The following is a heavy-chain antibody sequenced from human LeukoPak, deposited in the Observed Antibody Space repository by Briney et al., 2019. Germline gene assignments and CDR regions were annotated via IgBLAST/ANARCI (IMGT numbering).Heavy chain of an antibody. J-gene: IGHJ6*02. CDR3: ARLGAATTPSYYYYGMDV. Sequence: GSLRLSCAASGFIFSDYPMHWVRQAPGKGLEWVAVIWYDGSNKYYADSVKGRFTISRDNSKNTLYLQMNSLRAEDTAVYYCARLGAATTPSYYYYGMDVWGQGTTVTVSS. V-gene: IGHV3-33*08. CDR1: GFIFSDYP. D-gene: IGHD1-26*01. CDR2: IWYDGSNK.